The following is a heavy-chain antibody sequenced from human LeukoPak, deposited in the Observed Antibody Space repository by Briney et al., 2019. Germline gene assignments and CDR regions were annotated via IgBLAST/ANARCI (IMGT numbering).Heavy chain of an antibody. CDR3: ARQVATKGEWAFDV. V-gene: IGHV4-38-2*02. CDR2: IRPDGHT. J-gene: IGHJ3*01. Sequence: SETLSLTCTVSGYFSTAYYWGWIRQPPGKGLEWMASIRPDGHTYTNSSLRNQLTISAAMSRNEFSLKLNSLTAADTAVYYCARQVATKGEWAFDVWGQGTVVTVSS. D-gene: IGHD5-12*01. CDR1: GYFSTAYY.